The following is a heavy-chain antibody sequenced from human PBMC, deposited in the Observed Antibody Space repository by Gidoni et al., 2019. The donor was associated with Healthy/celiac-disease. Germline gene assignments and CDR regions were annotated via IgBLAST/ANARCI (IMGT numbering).Heavy chain of an antibody. Sequence: QLQLQESGPGLVKPSDTLSITCTVSGGSISSSSYSWGWIRQPPGKGLEWIGSTYYSGSTYYNPSLKSRVTISVDTSKNQFSLKLSSVTAADTAVYYCARLSTYWFDPWGQGTLVTVSS. J-gene: IGHJ5*02. CDR1: GGSISSSSYS. CDR2: TYYSGST. CDR3: ARLSTYWFDP. V-gene: IGHV4-39*01. D-gene: IGHD3-16*01.